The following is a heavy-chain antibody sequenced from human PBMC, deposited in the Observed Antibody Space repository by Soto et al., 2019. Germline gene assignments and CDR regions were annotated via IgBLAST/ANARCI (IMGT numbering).Heavy chain of an antibody. D-gene: IGHD1-1*01. CDR2: IYYSGST. CDR1: GGSISSSSYY. J-gene: IGHJ6*02. CDR3: AMQLAGYYYYGMDV. Sequence: KPSETLSLTCTVSGGSISSSSYYWGWIRQPPGKGLEWIGSIYYSGSTYYNPSLKSRVTISVDTSKNQFSLKLSSVTAADTAVYYCAMQLAGYYYYGMDVWGQGTTVTVSS. V-gene: IGHV4-39*01.